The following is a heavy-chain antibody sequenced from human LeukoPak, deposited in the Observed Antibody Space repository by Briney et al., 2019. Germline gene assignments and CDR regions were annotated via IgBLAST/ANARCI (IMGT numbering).Heavy chain of an antibody. D-gene: IGHD6-13*01. J-gene: IGHJ5*02. CDR1: GYTFTSYY. CDR2: INPSGGST. V-gene: IGHV1-46*01. Sequence: ASVKVSCKASGYTFTSYYMHWVRQAPGQGLEWMGIINPSGGSTSYAQKFQGRVTMTRDMSTSTVYMELSSLRSEDTAVYYCARDLLYSSSWSWWFDPWGQGTLVTVSS. CDR3: ARDLLYSSSWSWWFDP.